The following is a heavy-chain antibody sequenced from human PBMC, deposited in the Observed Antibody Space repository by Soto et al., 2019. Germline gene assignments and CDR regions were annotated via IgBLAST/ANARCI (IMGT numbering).Heavy chain of an antibody. CDR3: ARDFAPGYSYGFRWVYYYYYGMDV. D-gene: IGHD5-18*01. CDR1: GFTVSDNY. J-gene: IGHJ6*02. V-gene: IGHV3-66*01. CDR2: FYSDGRT. Sequence: PGGSLRLSCAASGFTVSDNYMSWVRQAPGKGLEWVSVFYSDGRTDYADSVKDRFTISRDNSKNTLYLQMNSLRAEDTAVYYCARDFAPGYSYGFRWVYYYYYGMDVWGQGTTVTVSS.